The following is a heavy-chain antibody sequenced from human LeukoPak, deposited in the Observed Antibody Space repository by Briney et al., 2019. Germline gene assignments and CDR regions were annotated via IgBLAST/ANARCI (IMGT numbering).Heavy chain of an antibody. CDR1: GYSATSYW. CDR2: IFPGDPNT. Sequence: AESLKISCKGSGYSATSYWIGCVRQIPGKRLERMGSIFPGDPNTRHRPSFQCQVTISADKSISPGYLQWSSLQAWDTVMYYCAGTSGDSTTLYAHAFDIWGQGTMVTVSS. J-gene: IGHJ3*02. D-gene: IGHD2/OR15-2a*01. V-gene: IGHV5-51*01. CDR3: AGTSGDSTTLYAHAFDI.